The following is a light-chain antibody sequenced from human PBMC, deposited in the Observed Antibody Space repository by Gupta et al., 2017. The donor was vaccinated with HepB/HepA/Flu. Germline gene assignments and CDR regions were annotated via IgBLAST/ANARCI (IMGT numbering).Light chain of an antibody. CDR3: QAWDSSTVV. V-gene: IGLV3-1*01. Sequence: SFELPNPPSVSVSPGQTASITCSGDKLGDKYVVWYQQKPGQSPVLVIYQDRKRPSEIPERFSGSNSGNTATLXIXGTQAIXEADYYCQAWDSSTVVFGGGTNLTVL. CDR1: KLGDKY. J-gene: IGLJ2*01. CDR2: QDR.